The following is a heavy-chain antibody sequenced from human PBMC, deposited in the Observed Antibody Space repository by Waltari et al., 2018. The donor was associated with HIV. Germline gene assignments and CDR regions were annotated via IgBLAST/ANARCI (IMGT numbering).Heavy chain of an antibody. D-gene: IGHD3-10*01. J-gene: IGHJ4*02. CDR1: GDSMTSYY. CDR3: ARYGSGHRHFGY. Sequence: QVQLQESGPGLLKPSETLSLTCSVSGDSMTSYYWAWIRQPPGKGLYWIGYIYSRGSASYSPSLQSRITSSVDTSKNQFALSRSCVTAADTAVYDCARYGSGHRHFGYWGQGTLVIVSS. CDR2: IYSRGSA. V-gene: IGHV4-59*01.